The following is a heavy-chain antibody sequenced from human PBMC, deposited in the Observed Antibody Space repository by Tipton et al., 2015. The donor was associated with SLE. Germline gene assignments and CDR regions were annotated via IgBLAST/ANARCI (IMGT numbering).Heavy chain of an antibody. V-gene: IGHV4-30-2*01. J-gene: IGHJ4*02. D-gene: IGHD3-22*01. CDR2: IYHTGSA. CDR1: GVSISTGAYS. CDR3: ARDEYRYDTTGYHLLGHFDF. Sequence: TLSLTCAVSGVSISTGAYSWSWLRQPPGKGLEWIGYIYHTGSAFYNPSLKSRVTISVDTSKNQFSLNLSSVTAADTAVYYCARDEYRYDTTGYHLLGHFDFWGQGTLVTVSS.